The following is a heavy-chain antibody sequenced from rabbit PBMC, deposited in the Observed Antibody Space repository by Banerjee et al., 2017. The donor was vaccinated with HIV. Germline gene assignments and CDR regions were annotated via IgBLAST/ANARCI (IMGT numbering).Heavy chain of an antibody. D-gene: IGHD1-1*01. CDR2: IDTRDGDT. CDR3: ARDLTDVIGWNFNL. V-gene: IGHV1S45*01. Sequence: LEESGGGLVKPGGTLTLTCTVSGFSFSSNWICWVRQAPGKGLEWIACIDTRDGDTDYANWPKGRFTISKTSSTTVTLQMTSLTAADTATYFCARDLTDVIGWNFNLWGPGTLVTVS. CDR1: GFSFSSNW. J-gene: IGHJ4*01.